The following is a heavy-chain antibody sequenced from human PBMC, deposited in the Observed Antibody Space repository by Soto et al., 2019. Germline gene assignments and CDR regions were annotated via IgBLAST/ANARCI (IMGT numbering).Heavy chain of an antibody. V-gene: IGHV1-69*02. Sequence: QVQLVQSGAEVQKPGSSVKVSCKASGGTFSSYTISWVRQAPGQGLEWMGRIIPILGIANYAQKFQGRVTITADKSTSTAYMELSSLRSEDTAVYYCARILGRYNWNYYAFDIWGQGTMVTVSS. J-gene: IGHJ3*02. CDR2: IIPILGIA. CDR3: ARILGRYNWNYYAFDI. CDR1: GGTFSSYT. D-gene: IGHD1-7*01.